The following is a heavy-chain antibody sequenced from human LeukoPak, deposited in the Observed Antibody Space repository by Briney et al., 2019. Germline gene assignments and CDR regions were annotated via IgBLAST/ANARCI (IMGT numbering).Heavy chain of an antibody. J-gene: IGHJ4*02. CDR3: ARGDDYYFN. CDR2: INPQNGDT. D-gene: IGHD2/OR15-2a*01. CDR1: GYKFTDYY. V-gene: IGHV1-2*02. Sequence: GASVKVSCKTSGYKFTDYYLHWLRQAPGQGLEWVGWINPQNGDTRYAQKILGRITLTRDTSITTGYMELDRLRSDDTAVYYCARGDDYYFNWGQGTLVTVSS.